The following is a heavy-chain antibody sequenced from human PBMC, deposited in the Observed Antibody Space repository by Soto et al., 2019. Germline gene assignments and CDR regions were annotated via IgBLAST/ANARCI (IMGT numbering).Heavy chain of an antibody. CDR1: GFTFSNYY. Sequence: GGSLRLSCAASGFTFSNYYMTWVRQAPGKGLEWVANMNQDGSDKRYVDSVRGRFTISRDNAKNSLYLQMNSLRVEDTAVYYWAGVESGSYDYWGQGALVTVSS. V-gene: IGHV3-7*01. CDR2: MNQDGSDK. D-gene: IGHD1-26*01. J-gene: IGHJ4*02. CDR3: AGVESGSYDY.